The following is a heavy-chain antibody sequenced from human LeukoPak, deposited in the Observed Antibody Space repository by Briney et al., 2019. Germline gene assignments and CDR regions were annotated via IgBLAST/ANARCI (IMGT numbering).Heavy chain of an antibody. CDR1: GFTFSSYW. Sequence: GGSLRLSCAASGFTFSSYWMSWVRQAPGKGLEWVANIKQDGSEKYYVDSVKGRFTISRDNAKNSLYLQMNSLRAEDTAVYYCARDTSNSVYSYGYSSFDYWGQGTLVTVSS. D-gene: IGHD5-18*01. CDR2: IKQDGSEK. V-gene: IGHV3-7*01. CDR3: ARDTSNSVYSYGYSSFDY. J-gene: IGHJ4*02.